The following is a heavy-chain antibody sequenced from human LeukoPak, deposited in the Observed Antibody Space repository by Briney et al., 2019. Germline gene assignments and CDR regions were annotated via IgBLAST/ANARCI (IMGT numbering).Heavy chain of an antibody. CDR3: AKDFVPEVGYGMDV. D-gene: IGHD1-26*01. Sequence: GGSLRLSCAASGFTLSSYAMSWVRQAPGKGLEWVSAISGSGGSTYYADSVKGRFTISRDNSKHTLYLQMNSRRAEDTAVYYCAKDFVPEVGYGMDVWGQGTTVTVSS. V-gene: IGHV3-23*01. CDR2: ISGSGGST. J-gene: IGHJ6*02. CDR1: GFTLSSYA.